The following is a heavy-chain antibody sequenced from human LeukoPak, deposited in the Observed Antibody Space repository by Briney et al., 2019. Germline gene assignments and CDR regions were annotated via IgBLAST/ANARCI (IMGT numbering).Heavy chain of an antibody. D-gene: IGHD6-13*01. V-gene: IGHV1-2*06. J-gene: IGHJ5*02. CDR2: INPNSGGT. CDR3: ARARVYGWFDP. CDR1: GYTFTGYC. Sequence: GASVKVSCKASGYTFTGYCMHWVLQAPGQGLEWMGRINPNSGGTNYAQKFQGRVTMTRDTSISTAYMELSRLRSDDTAVYYCARARVYGWFDPWGQGTLVTVSS.